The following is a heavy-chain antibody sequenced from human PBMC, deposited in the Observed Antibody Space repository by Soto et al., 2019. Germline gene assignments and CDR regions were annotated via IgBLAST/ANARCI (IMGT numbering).Heavy chain of an antibody. Sequence: SVKVSCKASGCTFSSYAISWVRQAPGQGREWMGGIIPIFGTANYAQKFQGRVTITADKSTSTAYMELSSLRSEDTAVYYCALSFAFLSRSYHYGMDLWGQGTPVTVSS. D-gene: IGHD3-3*01. J-gene: IGHJ6*02. CDR2: IIPIFGTA. CDR1: GCTFSSYA. V-gene: IGHV1-69*06. CDR3: ALSFAFLSRSYHYGMDL.